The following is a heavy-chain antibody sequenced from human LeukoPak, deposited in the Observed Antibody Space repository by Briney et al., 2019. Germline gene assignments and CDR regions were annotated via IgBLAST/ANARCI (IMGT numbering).Heavy chain of an antibody. Sequence: GESLKISCKGSGYSFTSYWIGWVRQMPGKGLEWMGIIYPGDSDTRYSPSFQGQVTISADKSISTAYLQWSSLKASDTAMYYCARPTRITMIVSDAFDIWGQRTMVTVSS. CDR2: IYPGDSDT. CDR1: GYSFTSYW. CDR3: ARPTRITMIVSDAFDI. V-gene: IGHV5-51*01. D-gene: IGHD3-22*01. J-gene: IGHJ3*02.